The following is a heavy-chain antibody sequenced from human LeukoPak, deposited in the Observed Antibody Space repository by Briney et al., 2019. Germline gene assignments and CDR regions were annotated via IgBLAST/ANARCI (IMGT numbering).Heavy chain of an antibody. CDR2: MNPNTGNT. CDR1: GYTFNSYD. J-gene: IGHJ6*03. D-gene: IGHD3-22*01. Sequence: ASVKVSCKASGYTFNSYDINWVRQATGQGLEWMGWMNPNTGNTGYGERFQGRVTMTRDNSISTAYMELSSLTSEDTAVYYCAREVDGGYYSYYYYYNYMDVWGKGTTVTVSS. V-gene: IGHV1-8*01. CDR3: AREVDGGYYSYYYYYNYMDV.